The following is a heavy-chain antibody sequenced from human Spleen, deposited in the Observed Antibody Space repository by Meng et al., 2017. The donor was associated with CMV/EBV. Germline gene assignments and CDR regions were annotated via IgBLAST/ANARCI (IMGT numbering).Heavy chain of an antibody. CDR3: ARGDSNYQVMDV. CDR1: GFIFSDYY. CDR2: ISSSGSIK. D-gene: IGHD4-11*01. J-gene: IGHJ6*02. V-gene: IGHV3-11*04. Sequence: GGSLRLSCAASGFIFSDYYMTWIRQAPGKGLEWVSYISSSGSIKKYADSVEGRFTISRDNAKNSLYLQMNSLRAEDTAVYYCARGDSNYQVMDVWGQGTTVTVSS.